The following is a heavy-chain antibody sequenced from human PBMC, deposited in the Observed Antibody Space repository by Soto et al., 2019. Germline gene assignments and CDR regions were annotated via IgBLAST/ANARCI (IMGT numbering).Heavy chain of an antibody. D-gene: IGHD1-26*01. V-gene: IGHV1-18*01. CDR2: ISAYNGNT. Sequence: ASVKVSCKASGYTFTSYGISWVRQAPGQGLEWMGWISAYNGNTNYAQKLQGRVTMTTDKSTSTDYMELRSLRSDDKAVYYCARHGGSYSGDYWGQGTLVTVSS. CDR3: ARHGGSYSGDY. J-gene: IGHJ4*02. CDR1: GYTFTSYG.